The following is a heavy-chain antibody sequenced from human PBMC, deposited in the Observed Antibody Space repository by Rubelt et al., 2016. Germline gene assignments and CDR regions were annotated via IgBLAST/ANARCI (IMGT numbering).Heavy chain of an antibody. V-gene: IGHV4-34*01. CDR2: INHSGST. D-gene: IGHD3-22*01. CDR1: GGSFSGYY. Sequence: QVQLQQWGAGLLKPSETLSLTCAVYGGSFSGYYWSWIRQPPGKGLEWIGEINHSGSTNYHPSLKSRVTIAGDTAKNQFSLKLSSVTAADTAVYYCARGKEGLGVTMMDYWGQGTLVTVSS. CDR3: ARGKEGLGVTMMDY. J-gene: IGHJ4*02.